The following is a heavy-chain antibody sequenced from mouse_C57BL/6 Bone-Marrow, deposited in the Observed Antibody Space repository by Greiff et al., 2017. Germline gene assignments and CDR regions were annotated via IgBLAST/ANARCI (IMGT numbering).Heavy chain of an antibody. D-gene: IGHD4-1*01. CDR1: GFSLTSYG. CDR2: IWSGGST. V-gene: IGHV2-2*01. Sequence: QVQLQQSGPGLVQPSQSLSITCTVSGFSLTSYGVHWVRQSPGKGLEWLGVIWSGGSTDYNAAFISRLSISKDNSKSQFFFKMNSLQADDTAIYYCARNWDEGVDYWGQGTTLTVSS. CDR3: ARNWDEGVDY. J-gene: IGHJ2*01.